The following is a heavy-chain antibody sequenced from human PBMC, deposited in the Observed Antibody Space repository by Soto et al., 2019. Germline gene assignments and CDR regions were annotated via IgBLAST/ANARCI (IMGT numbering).Heavy chain of an antibody. J-gene: IGHJ6*02. CDR1: GGTFSSYA. CDR2: IIPIFGKA. CDR3: ARDPYSSGWYGYYYGMDV. Sequence: GASVKVSCKASGGTFSSYAISWVRQAPGQGLEWMGGIIPIFGKANYAQKFQGRVTITADESTGTAYMELSSLRSEDTAVYYCARDPYSSGWYGYYYGMDVWDQGTTVTVSS. V-gene: IGHV1-69*13. D-gene: IGHD6-19*01.